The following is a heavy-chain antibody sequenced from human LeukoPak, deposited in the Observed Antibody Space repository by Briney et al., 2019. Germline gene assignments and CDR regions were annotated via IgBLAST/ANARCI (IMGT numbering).Heavy chain of an antibody. CDR1: GGSISSYH. CDR3: ARAYGGYSSSPYNWLDP. CDR2: IYYSGST. D-gene: IGHD6-6*01. V-gene: IGHV4-59*01. Sequence: ASETLSLTCTVSGGSISSYHWSWIRQSPGKGLEWIGYIYYSGSTNYNPSLKSRVTISLGTSKNQFSLKLISVTAADTAVYCCARAYGGYSSSPYNWLDPWGQGTLVTVSS. J-gene: IGHJ5*02.